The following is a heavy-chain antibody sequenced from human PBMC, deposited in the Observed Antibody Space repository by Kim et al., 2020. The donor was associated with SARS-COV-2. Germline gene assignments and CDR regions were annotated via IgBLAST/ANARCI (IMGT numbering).Heavy chain of an antibody. CDR2: IYYSGST. CDR3: ARARGITMIVVVMIDAFDI. J-gene: IGHJ3*02. V-gene: IGHV4-31*03. CDR1: GGSISSGGYY. Sequence: SETLSLTCTVSGGSISSGGYYWSWIRQHPGKGLEWIGYIYYSGSTYYNPSLKSRVTISVDTSKNQFSLKLSSVTAADTAVYYCARARGITMIVVVMIDAFDIWGQVTMVTVSS. D-gene: IGHD3-22*01.